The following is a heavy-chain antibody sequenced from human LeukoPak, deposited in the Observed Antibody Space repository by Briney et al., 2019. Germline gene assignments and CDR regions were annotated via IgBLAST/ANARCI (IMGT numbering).Heavy chain of an antibody. D-gene: IGHD4/OR15-4a*01. J-gene: IGHJ6*02. Sequence: ASVTVSCTASGYTFTSYDINWVRQATGQGLEWMGWMNPNSGNTGYAQKFQGRVTMTRNTSISTAYMELSSLRSEDTAVYYCASFRGAIPDYYYYGMDVWGQGTTVTVSS. CDR1: GYTFTSYD. V-gene: IGHV1-8*01. CDR2: MNPNSGNT. CDR3: ASFRGAIPDYYYYGMDV.